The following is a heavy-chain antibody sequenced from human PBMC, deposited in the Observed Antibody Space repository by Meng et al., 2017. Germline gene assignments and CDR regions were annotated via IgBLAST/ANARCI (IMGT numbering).Heavy chain of an antibody. CDR2: MNPNSGNT. D-gene: IGHD3-22*01. CDR3: AREPRRYYDSSGYYYYYYGMDV. J-gene: IGHJ6*02. V-gene: IGHV1-8*03. CDR1: GYTFTSYD. Sequence: ASVKVSCKASGYTFTSYDINWVRQATGQGLEWMGWMNPNSGNTGYAQKFQGRVTITRNTSISTAYMELSSLRSEDTAVYYCAREPRRYYDSSGYYYYYYGMDVWGQGTTVT.